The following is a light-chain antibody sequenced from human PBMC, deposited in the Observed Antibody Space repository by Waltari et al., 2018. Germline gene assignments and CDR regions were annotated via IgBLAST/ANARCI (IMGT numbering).Light chain of an antibody. Sequence: QSVLTQPPSVSAAPGQRVTISCSGGRSNIGNNYVSWYRQFPGTAPKLLIYEDTEIPSGVAGRFSGSMSGTAATLDITGRQAGDEADYYCGTWDSSLSGAVFGGGTHLTVL. J-gene: IGLJ7*01. CDR2: EDT. V-gene: IGLV1-51*02. CDR3: GTWDSSLSGAV. CDR1: RSNIGNNY.